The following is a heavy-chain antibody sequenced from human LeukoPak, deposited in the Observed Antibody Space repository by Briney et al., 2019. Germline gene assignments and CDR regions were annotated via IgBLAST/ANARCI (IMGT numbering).Heavy chain of an antibody. D-gene: IGHD2-2*01. CDR2: ISGSGGST. Sequence: GGSLRLSCAASGFTFSSFAMSWVRQAPGKGLGWVSLISGSGGSTYYADSVKGRFTISRDNSKNTLYVQMNSLRAEDTAVYYCAKGTSFFYYYYMDVWGKGTTVTVSS. CDR3: AKGTSFFYYYYMDV. V-gene: IGHV3-23*01. CDR1: GFTFSSFA. J-gene: IGHJ6*03.